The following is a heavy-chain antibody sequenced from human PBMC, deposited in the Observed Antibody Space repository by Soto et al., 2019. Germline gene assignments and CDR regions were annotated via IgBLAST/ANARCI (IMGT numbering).Heavy chain of an antibody. CDR2: IYPGDSDT. V-gene: IGHV5-51*01. D-gene: IGHD6-13*01. CDR3: ATHAGYSSSWYPLAGTVY. CDR1: GYSFTSYW. Sequence: PGESLKISCKGSGYSFTSYWIGWVRQMPGKGLEWMGIIYPGDSDTRYSPSFQGQVTISADKSISTAYLQWSSLKASDTAMYYCATHAGYSSSWYPLAGTVYWGQGTLVTVSS. J-gene: IGHJ4*02.